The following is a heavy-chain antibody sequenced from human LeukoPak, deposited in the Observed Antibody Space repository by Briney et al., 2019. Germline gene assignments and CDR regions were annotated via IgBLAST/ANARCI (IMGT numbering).Heavy chain of an antibody. CDR2: IYYSGST. CDR1: GGSISSYY. Sequence: SETLSLTCTVPGGSISSYYWSWIRQPPGKGLEWIGYIYYSGSTNYNPSLKSRVTISVDTSKNQFSLKLSSVTAADTAVYYCARGGDLAARALDYWGQGTLVTVSS. D-gene: IGHD6-6*01. CDR3: ARGGDLAARALDY. V-gene: IGHV4-59*01. J-gene: IGHJ4*02.